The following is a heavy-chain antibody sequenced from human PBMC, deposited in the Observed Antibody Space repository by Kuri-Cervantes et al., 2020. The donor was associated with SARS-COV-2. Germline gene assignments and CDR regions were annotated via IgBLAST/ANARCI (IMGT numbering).Heavy chain of an antibody. J-gene: IGHJ4*02. CDR2: ISSSSYT. D-gene: IGHD3-10*01. Sequence: GESLKISCAASGFTFSDYYMSWIRQAPGKGLEWVSYISSSSYTNYADSVKGRFTISRDNAKNSLCLQMNSLRAEDTAVYYCAIGRGVRGVPLGQFDYWGQGTLVTVSS. CDR1: GFTFSDYY. V-gene: IGHV3-11*06. CDR3: AIGRGVRGVPLGQFDY.